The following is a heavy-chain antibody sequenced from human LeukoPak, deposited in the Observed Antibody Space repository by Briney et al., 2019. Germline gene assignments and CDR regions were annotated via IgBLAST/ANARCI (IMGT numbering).Heavy chain of an antibody. D-gene: IGHD3-22*01. Sequence: ASVKVSCKASGYTFTGYYMHWVRQAPGQGLEWMGWINPNSGGTNYAQKFQGRVTMTTDTSTSTSYMELRSLRFDDTAVYYCARDSYDSSGNYLDYWGQGTLVTVSS. CDR3: ARDSYDSSGNYLDY. CDR2: INPNSGGT. V-gene: IGHV1-2*02. CDR1: GYTFTGYY. J-gene: IGHJ4*02.